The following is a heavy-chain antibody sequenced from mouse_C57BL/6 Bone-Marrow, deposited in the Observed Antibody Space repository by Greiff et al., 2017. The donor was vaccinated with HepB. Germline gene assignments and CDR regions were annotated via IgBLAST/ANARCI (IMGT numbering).Heavy chain of an antibody. Sequence: QVQLQQSGAELVKPGASVKLSCKASGYTFTEYTIHWVKQRSGQGLEWIGWFYPGSGSIKYNEKFKDKATLTADKSSSTAYMELSRLTTEDSAVYVCARHEEGYYYCSSGFLYWGQGTLVTVSA. D-gene: IGHD1-1*01. CDR1: GYTFTEYT. CDR3: ARHEEGYYYCSSGFLY. J-gene: IGHJ3*01. V-gene: IGHV1-62-2*01. CDR2: FYPGSGSI.